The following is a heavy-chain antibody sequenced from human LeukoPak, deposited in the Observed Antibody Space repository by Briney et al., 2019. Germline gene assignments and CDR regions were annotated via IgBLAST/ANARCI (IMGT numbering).Heavy chain of an antibody. D-gene: IGHD3-10*02. CDR3: ARMSGDPIDNDY. CDR2: IYYSGST. J-gene: IGHJ4*02. CDR1: GGSISSYY. V-gene: IGHV4-59*01. Sequence: PSETLSLTCTVSGGSISSYYWSWIRQPPGKGLEWIGYIYYSGSTNYNPSLKSRVTISVDTSKNQFSLKLSSVTAADTAVYYCARMSGDPIDNDYWGQGTLVTVSS.